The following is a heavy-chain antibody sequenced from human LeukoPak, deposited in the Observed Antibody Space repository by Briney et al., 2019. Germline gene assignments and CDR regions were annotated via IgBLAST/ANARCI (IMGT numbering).Heavy chain of an antibody. CDR3: AREGHRIAARAYFDY. V-gene: IGHV4-4*07. CDR2: IYTSGST. J-gene: IGHJ4*02. CDR1: GGSISSYY. Sequence: SGTLSLTCTVSGGSISSYYWSWIRQPAGKGLEWIGRIYTSGSTNYNPSLKSRVTMSVDTSKNQFSLKLSSVTAADTAVYYCAREGHRIAARAYFDYWGQGTLVTVSS. D-gene: IGHD6-6*01.